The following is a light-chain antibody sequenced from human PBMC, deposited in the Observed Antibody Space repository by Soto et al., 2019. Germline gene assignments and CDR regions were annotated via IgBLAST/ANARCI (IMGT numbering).Light chain of an antibody. CDR2: DAS. V-gene: IGKV3-11*01. CDR3: QQRINWPLT. CDR1: QSVNIY. Sequence: VLTQSPATLSLSPGERATLSCRASQSVNIYLAWYQQKPGQAPRLLIYDASNRATGIPARFSGSGSGTDLTLTIDSLDPEDSAVYYCQQRINWPLTFGGGTKVEIK. J-gene: IGKJ4*01.